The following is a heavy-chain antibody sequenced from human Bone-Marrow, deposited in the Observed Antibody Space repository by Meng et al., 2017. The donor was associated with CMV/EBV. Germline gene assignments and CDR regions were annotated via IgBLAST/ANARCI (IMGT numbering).Heavy chain of an antibody. D-gene: IGHD2-2*02. J-gene: IGHJ6*02. Sequence: GESLKISCAASGLTVSSNYMSWVRQAPGKGLEWVSVIYSGGSTYYADSVKGRFTISRDNSKNTLYLQMNSLRAEDTAVYYCASPYCSSTSCYTDYYYGMDVWGQGTTVTVSS. CDR1: GLTVSSNY. CDR2: IYSGGST. V-gene: IGHV3-53*01. CDR3: ASPYCSSTSCYTDYYYGMDV.